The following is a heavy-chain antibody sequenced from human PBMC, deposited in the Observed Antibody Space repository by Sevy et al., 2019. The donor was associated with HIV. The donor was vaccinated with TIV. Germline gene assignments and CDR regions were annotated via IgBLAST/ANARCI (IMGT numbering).Heavy chain of an antibody. CDR3: AKEGPGYNYDSSGYFPS. V-gene: IGHV3-23*01. J-gene: IGHJ4*02. Sequence: GSLRLSCAASGFSFSTYAMTWVRQAPGKGLEWVSAISGSGSKTYNADSVKGRFTISRDNSKNTLYLQMNSLRAGDTAVYYCAKEGPGYNYDSSGYFPSWGQGTLVTVSS. D-gene: IGHD3-22*01. CDR2: ISGSGSKT. CDR1: GFSFSTYA.